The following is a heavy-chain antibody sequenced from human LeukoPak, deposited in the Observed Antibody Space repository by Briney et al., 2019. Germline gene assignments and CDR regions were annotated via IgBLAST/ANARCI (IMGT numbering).Heavy chain of an antibody. CDR3: ARGPYVPFPNWYFDL. Sequence: ASVKVSCKASGYTFTDYYMHWVRQAPGQGLEWLGWINPNSGGTNYAQKFRGRVTMTRDTSISTAYMELSRLRSDDTAVYYCARGPYVPFPNWYFDLWGRGTLVTVSS. V-gene: IGHV1-2*02. CDR2: INPNSGGT. J-gene: IGHJ2*01. CDR1: GYTFTDYY. D-gene: IGHD3-10*02.